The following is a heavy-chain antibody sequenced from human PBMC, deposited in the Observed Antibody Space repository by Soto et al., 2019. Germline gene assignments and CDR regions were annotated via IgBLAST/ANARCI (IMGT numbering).Heavy chain of an antibody. Sequence: SVKVSCKASGGTFSSYAISWVRQAPGQGLEWMGGIIPIFGTANYAQKFQGRVTITADESTSTAYMELSSLRSEDTAVYYCARAGTGLLSFDIWGQGTMVTVSS. CDR2: IIPIFGTA. CDR1: GGTFSSYA. V-gene: IGHV1-69*13. D-gene: IGHD6-13*01. CDR3: ARAGTGLLSFDI. J-gene: IGHJ3*02.